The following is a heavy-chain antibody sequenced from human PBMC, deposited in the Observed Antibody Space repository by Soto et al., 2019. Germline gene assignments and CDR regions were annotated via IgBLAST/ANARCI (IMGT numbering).Heavy chain of an antibody. V-gene: IGHV1-2*02. CDR2: INPNSGST. D-gene: IGHD3-10*01. J-gene: IGHJ5*02. Sequence: ASVKVSCKTSGDTFIDHYIHWVRQAPGQGLEWMGWINPNSGSTNYAQKFQGRVTTTRDTSIGTAYMELSRLRSDDTAVYYCARDAYYPNGAGWSDPWGQGTQVTVSS. CDR3: ARDAYYPNGAGWSDP. CDR1: GDTFIDHY.